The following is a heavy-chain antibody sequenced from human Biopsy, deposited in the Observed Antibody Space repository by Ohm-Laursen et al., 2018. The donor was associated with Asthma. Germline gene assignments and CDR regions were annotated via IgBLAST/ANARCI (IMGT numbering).Heavy chain of an antibody. J-gene: IGHJ4*02. Sequence: SLRLSCPASGFTFSSYAMSWVRQAPGKGLERVSGISWNSATIGYADSVEGRFTISRDNAKNSVFLHMDSLRPEDTAFYYCAKGRSDSVITESFDYWGQGVLVTVSS. D-gene: IGHD3-22*01. CDR3: AKGRSDSVITESFDY. CDR2: ISWNSATI. V-gene: IGHV3-9*01. CDR1: GFTFSSYA.